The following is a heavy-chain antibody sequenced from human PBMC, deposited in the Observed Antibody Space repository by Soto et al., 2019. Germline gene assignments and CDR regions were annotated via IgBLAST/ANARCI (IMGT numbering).Heavy chain of an antibody. Sequence: PGESLKISCKGSGYSFTSYWISWVRQMPGKGLEWMGRIDPSDSYTNYSPSFQGHVTISADKSISTAYLQWSSLKASDTAMYYCARDGIAAAGTDWFDPWGQGTLVTVSS. CDR2: IDPSDSYT. D-gene: IGHD6-13*01. J-gene: IGHJ5*02. CDR1: GYSFTSYW. V-gene: IGHV5-10-1*01. CDR3: ARDGIAAAGTDWFDP.